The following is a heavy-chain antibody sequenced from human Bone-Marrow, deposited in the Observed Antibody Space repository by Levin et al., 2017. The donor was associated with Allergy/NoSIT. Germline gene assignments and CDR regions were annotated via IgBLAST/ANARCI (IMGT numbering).Heavy chain of an antibody. Sequence: GASVKVSCKASGGTFSSYAISWVRQAPGQGLEWMGGIIPIFGTANYAQKFQGRVTITADESTSTAYMELSSLRSEDTAVYYCARGPTGAAASGPAYYYYYGMDVWGQGTTVTVSS. J-gene: IGHJ6*02. CDR3: ARGPTGAAASGPAYYYYYGMDV. V-gene: IGHV1-69*13. D-gene: IGHD6-13*01. CDR1: GGTFSSYA. CDR2: IIPIFGTA.